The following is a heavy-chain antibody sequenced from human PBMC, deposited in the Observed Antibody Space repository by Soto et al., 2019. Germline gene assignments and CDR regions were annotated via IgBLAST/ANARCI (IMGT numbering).Heavy chain of an antibody. Sequence: ASVKVSCKASGYTFTGYYMHWVRQAPGQGREWMGWINPNSGGTNYAQKFQGRVTMTRDTSISTAYMELSRLRSDDTAVYYCARDRYCSSTSCYTSDGGHYYGMDVWGQGXTVTVYS. J-gene: IGHJ6*02. CDR2: INPNSGGT. V-gene: IGHV1-2*02. CDR3: ARDRYCSSTSCYTSDGGHYYGMDV. D-gene: IGHD2-2*02. CDR1: GYTFTGYY.